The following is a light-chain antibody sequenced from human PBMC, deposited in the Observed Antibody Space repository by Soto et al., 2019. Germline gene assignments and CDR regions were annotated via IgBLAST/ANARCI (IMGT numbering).Light chain of an antibody. CDR1: SGHSSYA. CDR3: QTWGTGIRV. V-gene: IGLV4-69*01. Sequence: QAVVTQSPSASASLGASVKLTGTLSSGHSSYAIAWHQQQPEKGPRYLMKLNSDGSHSKGDGIPDRFSGSSSGAERYLTISSLQSEDEADYYCQTWGTGIRVFGGGTKLTV. CDR2: LNSDGSH. J-gene: IGLJ3*02.